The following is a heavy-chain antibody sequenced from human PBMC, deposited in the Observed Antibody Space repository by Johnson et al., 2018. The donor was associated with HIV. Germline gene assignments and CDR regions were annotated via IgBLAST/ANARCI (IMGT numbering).Heavy chain of an antibody. J-gene: IGHJ3*02. CDR3: AKGVSIVVIKDLSGTFDI. V-gene: IGHV3-30-3*01. Sequence: QVQLVESGGGVVQPGRSLRLSCTASGFTLSSYAIHWVRQAPGKGLEWVAVILYDGSNEYYADSVKGRFTISRDNSKNTLYLQMNSLRTEDKALYYCAKGVSIVVIKDLSGTFDIWGQGTMVTVSS. D-gene: IGHD3-22*01. CDR2: ILYDGSNE. CDR1: GFTLSSYA.